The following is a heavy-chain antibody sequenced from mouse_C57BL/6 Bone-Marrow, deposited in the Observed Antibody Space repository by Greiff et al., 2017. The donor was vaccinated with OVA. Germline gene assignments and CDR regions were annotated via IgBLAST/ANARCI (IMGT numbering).Heavy chain of an antibody. Sequence: QVQLQQPGAELVRPGTSVKLSCKASGYTFTSYWMHWVKQRPGQGLEWIGVIDPSDSYTNYNQKFKGKATLTVDTSSSTAYMQLSSLTSEDSAVYDCARLRYFDVWGTGTTVTVSS. CDR2: IDPSDSYT. V-gene: IGHV1-59*01. CDR1: GYTFTSYW. J-gene: IGHJ1*03. CDR3: ARLRYFDV.